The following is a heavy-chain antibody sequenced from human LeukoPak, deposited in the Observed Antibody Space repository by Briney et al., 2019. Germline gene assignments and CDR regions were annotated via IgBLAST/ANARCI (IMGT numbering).Heavy chain of an antibody. CDR3: ARDPFGRRGWFDP. Sequence: GGSLRLSCAASGFTFSSYGMHWVRQAPGKGLEWVAVIWYDGSNKYYADSVKGRFTISRGNSKNTLYLQMNSLRAEDTAVYYCARDPFGRRGWFDPWGQGTLVTVSS. V-gene: IGHV3-33*01. CDR2: IWYDGSNK. D-gene: IGHD3-10*01. J-gene: IGHJ5*02. CDR1: GFTFSSYG.